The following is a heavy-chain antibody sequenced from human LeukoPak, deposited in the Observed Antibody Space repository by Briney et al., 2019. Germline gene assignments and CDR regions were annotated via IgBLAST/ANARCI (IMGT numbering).Heavy chain of an antibody. Sequence: SETLSLTCIVSGGSISSYYWAWIRQPAGKGLEWIGRIYPSGSTNYNPSLKSRVTISVDTSKNQFSLKLSSVTAADTAVYYCARGGGVTTLTNWFDPWGQGTLVTVSS. CDR1: GGSISSYY. CDR2: IYPSGST. J-gene: IGHJ5*02. V-gene: IGHV4-4*07. CDR3: ARGGGVTTLTNWFDP. D-gene: IGHD4-17*01.